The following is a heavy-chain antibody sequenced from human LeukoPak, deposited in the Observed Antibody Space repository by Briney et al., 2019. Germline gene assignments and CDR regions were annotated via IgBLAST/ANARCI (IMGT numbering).Heavy chain of an antibody. CDR3: ARRSPYYDFWSGYPRGYYFDY. D-gene: IGHD3-3*01. CDR1: GGSISSGDYY. J-gene: IGHJ4*02. Sequence: SQALSLTCTVSGGSISSGDYYWSWIRQPPGKGLEWIGYIYYSGSTYYNPSLKSRVTISVDTSKNQFSLKLSSVTAADTAVYYCARRSPYYDFWSGYPRGYYFDYWGQGTLVTVPS. V-gene: IGHV4-30-4*01. CDR2: IYYSGST.